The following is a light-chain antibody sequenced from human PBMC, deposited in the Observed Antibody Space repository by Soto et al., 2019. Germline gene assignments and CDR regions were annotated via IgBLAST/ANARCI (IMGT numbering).Light chain of an antibody. CDR1: QSVSSN. Sequence: EIVMTQSPATLSVSPGERATLSCRASQSVSSNLAWYQQKPGQAPRLLIYGASTRDTGIPDRFSGSGSGTEFTLTNSSLQSEDFAVYYCQQYNNWPPYTFGQGNKLDIK. CDR2: GAS. CDR3: QQYNNWPPYT. V-gene: IGKV3-15*01. J-gene: IGKJ2*01.